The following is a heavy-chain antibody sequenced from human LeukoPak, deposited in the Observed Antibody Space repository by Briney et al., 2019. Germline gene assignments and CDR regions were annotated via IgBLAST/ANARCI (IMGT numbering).Heavy chain of an antibody. D-gene: IGHD1-26*01. V-gene: IGHV3-21*01. CDR3: ARDPYSGTYGDAYYYYMDV. CDR2: ITSSSTYT. Sequence: GGSLRLSCAASGFSFSSYNMNWVRQTPGKGLEWVSSITSSSTYTFYADSVKGRFTISRDNARNSLYLQMNSLRAEDTAVYYCARDPYSGTYGDAYYYYMDVWGKGTTVTISS. CDR1: GFSFSSYN. J-gene: IGHJ6*03.